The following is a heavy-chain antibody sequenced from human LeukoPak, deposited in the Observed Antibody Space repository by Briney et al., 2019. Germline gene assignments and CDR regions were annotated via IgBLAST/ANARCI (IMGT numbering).Heavy chain of an antibody. CDR1: GYTFTGYY. CDR2: INPNSGGT. Sequence: ASVKVSCKASGYTFTGYYMHWVRQAPGQGLEWMGWINPNSGGTNYAQKFQGRVTMTRDTSISTAYMELSRLRSDDTAVYYCVRPPHYGSGSYADNPDYWLQGTLVSVCS. D-gene: IGHD3-10*01. V-gene: IGHV1-2*02. J-gene: IGHJ4*02. CDR3: VRPPHYGSGSYADNPDY.